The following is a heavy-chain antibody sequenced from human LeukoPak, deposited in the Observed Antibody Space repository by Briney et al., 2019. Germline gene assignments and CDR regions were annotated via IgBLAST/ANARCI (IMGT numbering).Heavy chain of an antibody. CDR3: ARVRWFGADYYGMDV. Sequence: RASVKVSCKASGGTFSSYAISWVRQAPGQGLEWMGRIIPILGIANYAQKFQGRVTITADKSTSTAYMELSSLRSEDTAVYYCARVRWFGADYYGMDVWGQGTTVTVSS. CDR1: GGTFSSYA. J-gene: IGHJ6*02. D-gene: IGHD3-10*01. CDR2: IIPILGIA. V-gene: IGHV1-69*04.